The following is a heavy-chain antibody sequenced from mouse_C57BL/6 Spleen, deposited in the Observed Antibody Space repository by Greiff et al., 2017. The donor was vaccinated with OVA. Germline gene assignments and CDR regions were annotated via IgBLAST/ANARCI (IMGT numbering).Heavy chain of an antibody. CDR3: ARAGYYVDY. CDR1: GYAFSSYW. J-gene: IGHJ2*01. Sequence: QVQLQQSGAELVKPGASVKISCKASGYAFSSYWMNWVKPRPGKGLEWIGQIYPGDGDTNYNGKFKGKATLTADKSSSTAYMQLSSLTSEDSAVYFCARAGYYVDYWGQGTTLTVSS. CDR2: IYPGDGDT. D-gene: IGHD2-2*01. V-gene: IGHV1-80*01.